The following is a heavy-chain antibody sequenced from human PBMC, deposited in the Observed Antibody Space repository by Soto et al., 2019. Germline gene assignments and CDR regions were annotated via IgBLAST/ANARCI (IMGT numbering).Heavy chain of an antibody. CDR3: AREAYCCGDCYPVDY. Sequence: EVQLVESGGGLVQPGGSLRLSCAASGFSFSSYSMNWVRQAPGKGLEWVSYISSSSSTIYYADSVKGRFTISRDNAKNSLYLQMNSLRDEDTAVYYCAREAYCCGDCYPVDYWGQGTLVTVSS. D-gene: IGHD2-21*02. CDR1: GFSFSSYS. CDR2: ISSSSSTI. V-gene: IGHV3-48*02. J-gene: IGHJ4*02.